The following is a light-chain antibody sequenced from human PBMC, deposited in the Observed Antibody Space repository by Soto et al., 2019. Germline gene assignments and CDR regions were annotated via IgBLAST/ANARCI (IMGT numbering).Light chain of an antibody. CDR2: DVS. V-gene: IGLV2-14*01. CDR3: SSYTSSDTWV. CDR1: SSDVGGYNY. Sequence: QSALTQPASVSGSPGQSITISCTGTSSDVGGYNYVSWCQQHPGKAPKVMIYDVSNRPSGVSNRFSGSKSGNTASLTISGLQAEDEADYYCSSYTSSDTWVFGGGTKLTV. J-gene: IGLJ3*02.